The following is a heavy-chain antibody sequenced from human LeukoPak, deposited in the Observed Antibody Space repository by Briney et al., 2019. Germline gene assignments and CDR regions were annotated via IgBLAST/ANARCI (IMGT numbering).Heavy chain of an antibody. CDR1: GGSISRCY. CDR2: IYYSGST. J-gene: IGHJ4*02. Sequence: SETLSLTCTVSGGSISRCYWSWIRQPPGKGLEWIGYIYYSGSTNYNPSLKSRVTISVDTSKNQFSLKLSSVTAADTAVYYCARAKGPLTGAAFDYWGQGTLVTVSS. D-gene: IGHD7-27*01. CDR3: ARAKGPLTGAAFDY. V-gene: IGHV4-59*01.